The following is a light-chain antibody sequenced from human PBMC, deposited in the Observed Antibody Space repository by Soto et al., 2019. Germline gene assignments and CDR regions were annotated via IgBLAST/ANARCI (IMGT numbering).Light chain of an antibody. Sequence: VMTQSPATLSVSPGRRATLSCRASQGLSATLAWYQQKPGQSPRLLIQGASTRATGFPARFSGSGSGTDFTLTISSLQSEDFAVYYCQQDNKWPLTFGQGTKV. CDR2: GAS. CDR1: QGLSAT. V-gene: IGKV3-15*01. J-gene: IGKJ1*01. CDR3: QQDNKWPLT.